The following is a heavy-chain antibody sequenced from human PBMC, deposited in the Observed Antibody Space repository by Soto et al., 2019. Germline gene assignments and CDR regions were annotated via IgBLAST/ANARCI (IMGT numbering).Heavy chain of an antibody. D-gene: IGHD6-25*01. Sequence: QVQVVQSGAEVKKPGASVKVSCKTSGYTFTTYDIHWVRQATGQGLEWMGWLSPHNGNTGYAQQFRDRVKIAMNTSTSTVSLEVSSLRFEDTATYYCARRKERSGPHYFDYWGQRTLVTVSS. CDR3: ARRKERSGPHYFDY. CDR2: LSPHNGNT. V-gene: IGHV1-8*01. CDR1: GYTFTTYD. J-gene: IGHJ4*02.